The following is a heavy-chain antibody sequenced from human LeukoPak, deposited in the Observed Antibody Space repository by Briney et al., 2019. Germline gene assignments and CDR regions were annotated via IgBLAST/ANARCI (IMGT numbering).Heavy chain of an antibody. J-gene: IGHJ6*03. CDR3: ARVEVGTAYIYYYYYMDV. CDR1: GFTFSSYW. Sequence: GGSLRLSCAASGFTFSSYWMSWVRQAAGKGLEWVANIKEDGSEKYYVDSVKGRFTISRDNAKNSLYLQMNSLRAEDTAVYYCARVEVGTAYIYYYYYMDVWGKGTTVTISS. V-gene: IGHV3-7*01. D-gene: IGHD3-16*01. CDR2: IKEDGSEK.